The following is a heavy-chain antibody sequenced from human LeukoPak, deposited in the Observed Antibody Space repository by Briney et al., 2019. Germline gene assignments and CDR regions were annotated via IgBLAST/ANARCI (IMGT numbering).Heavy chain of an antibody. CDR1: GFTVSSNS. Sequence: GGSLRLSCTVSGFTVSSNSMSWVRQAPGKGLEWVSFIYSDNTHYSDSVKGRFTISRDNSKNTLYLQMNSLRAEDTAVYYCAKDLRFGRAAMVVDYWGQGTLVTVSS. J-gene: IGHJ4*02. CDR3: AKDLRFGRAAMVVDY. CDR2: IYSDNT. D-gene: IGHD5-18*01. V-gene: IGHV3-53*01.